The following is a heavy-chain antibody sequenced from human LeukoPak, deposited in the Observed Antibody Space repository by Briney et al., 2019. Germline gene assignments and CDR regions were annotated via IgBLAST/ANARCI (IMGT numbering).Heavy chain of an antibody. J-gene: IGHJ4*02. CDR3: ARGGTMIRGVIPREY. V-gene: IGHV4-34*01. CDR2: INHGGSN. CDR1: GGSFSGYY. D-gene: IGHD3-10*01. Sequence: PSETLSLTCAVYGGSFSGYYWNWIRQPPGRGREWIGEINHGGSNNYNPSLKSRVTISVDTSKKQFSLKLSSVTAADTAVYYCARGGTMIRGVIPREYWGQGTLVTVSS.